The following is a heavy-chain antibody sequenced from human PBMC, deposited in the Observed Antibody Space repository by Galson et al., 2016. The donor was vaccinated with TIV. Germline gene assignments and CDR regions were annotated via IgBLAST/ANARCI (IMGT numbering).Heavy chain of an antibody. CDR2: IYPGDSDT. V-gene: IGHV5-51*01. CDR3: ARHGYDFWNGQDYFFYGMDV. J-gene: IGHJ6*02. Sequence: QSGAEVKKPGGSLKISCKTSGYRFSHSWIGWVRQKPGKGLEWVGHIYPGDSDTRYSPSFQGHVTISADTSIDTAYLQWGSLKASDTAIYYCARHGYDFWNGQDYFFYGMDVWGQGTTVTVSS. D-gene: IGHD3-3*01. CDR1: GYRFSHSW.